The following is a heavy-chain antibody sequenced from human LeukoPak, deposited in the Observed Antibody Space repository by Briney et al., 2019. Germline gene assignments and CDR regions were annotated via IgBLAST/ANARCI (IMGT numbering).Heavy chain of an antibody. CDR2: ISYDGSNK. D-gene: IGHD3-22*01. CDR1: GFTFSSYA. V-gene: IGHV3-30-3*01. J-gene: IGHJ4*02. Sequence: GSLRLSCAASGFTFSSYAMHWVRPAPGKGLAWVAVISYDGSNKYYADSVKGRFTISRDNSKNTLYLQMNSLRAEDTAVYYCAREPGDYDSSGYKSGDYWGQGTLVTVSS. CDR3: AREPGDYDSSGYKSGDY.